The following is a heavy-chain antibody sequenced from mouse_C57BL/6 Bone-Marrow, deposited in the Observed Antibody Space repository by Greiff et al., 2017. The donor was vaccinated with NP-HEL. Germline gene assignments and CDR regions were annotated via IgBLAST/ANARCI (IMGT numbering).Heavy chain of an antibody. CDR1: GFTFSSYG. Sequence: EVKLVESGGDLVKPGGSLKLSCAASGFTFSSYGMSWVRQTPDKRLEWVATISSGGSYTYYPDSVKGRITISRDNAKNTLYLQMSSLKSEDTAMYYCARQVYCGSPYFDVWGTGTTVTVSS. D-gene: IGHD1-1*01. J-gene: IGHJ1*03. V-gene: IGHV5-6*01. CDR2: ISSGGSYT. CDR3: ARQVYCGSPYFDV.